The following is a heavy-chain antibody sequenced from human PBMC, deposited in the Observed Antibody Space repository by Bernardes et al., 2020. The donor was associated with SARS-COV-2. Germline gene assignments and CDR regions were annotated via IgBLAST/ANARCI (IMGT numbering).Heavy chain of an antibody. V-gene: IGHV3-21*01. J-gene: IGHJ5*02. D-gene: IGHD2-15*01. CDR2: ISSDSSYT. Sequence: SLSLSCAASGFPFSSYSMNWVRQAPGKGLEWVSSISSDSSYTFYADSVKGRFTISRDNAKNSLYLQLNSLRAEDTAVYYCARGLYCSGGSCYSRDNWFDPWGQGTLVTVSS. CDR1: GFPFSSYS. CDR3: ARGLYCSGGSCYSRDNWFDP.